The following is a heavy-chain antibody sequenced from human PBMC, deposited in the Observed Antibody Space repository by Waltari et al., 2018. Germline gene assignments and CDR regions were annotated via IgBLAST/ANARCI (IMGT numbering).Heavy chain of an antibody. CDR3: ARDQGEAAAGTYYYYGMDV. CDR1: GGSISSYS. D-gene: IGHD6-13*01. CDR2: IYYSGST. Sequence: QVQLQESGPGLVKPSETLSLTCTVSGGSISSYSWSWIRQPPGKGLEWIGYIYYSGSTNYNPSLKSRVTISVDTSKNQFSLKLSSVTAADTAVYYCARDQGEAAAGTYYYYGMDVWGQGTTVTVSS. V-gene: IGHV4-59*01. J-gene: IGHJ6*02.